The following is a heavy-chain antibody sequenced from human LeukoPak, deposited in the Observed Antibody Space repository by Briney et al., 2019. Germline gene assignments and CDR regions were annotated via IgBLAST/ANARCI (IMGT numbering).Heavy chain of an antibody. Sequence: SETLSLTCAVYGGSFSGYYWSWIRQPPGKGLEWIGEINHSGSTNYNPSLKSRVTISVDTSKNQFSLKLSSVTAADTAVYYCARRDRSSVLTAYFDYWGQGTLVTVSS. V-gene: IGHV4-34*01. D-gene: IGHD6-6*01. J-gene: IGHJ4*02. CDR3: ARRDRSSVLTAYFDY. CDR1: GGSFSGYY. CDR2: INHSGST.